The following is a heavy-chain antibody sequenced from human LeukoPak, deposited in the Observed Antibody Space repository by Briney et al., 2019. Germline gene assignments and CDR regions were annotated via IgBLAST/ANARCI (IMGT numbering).Heavy chain of an antibody. D-gene: IGHD3-22*01. V-gene: IGHV4-30-4*01. CDR1: GGSISSGDYY. Sequence: SQTLSLTCTVSGGSISSGDYYWSWIRQPPGKGLEWIGYIYYSGSTYYNPSLKSRVTISVDTSKNQFSLKLSSVTAADTAVYYCARSKGYYDSSGFFDYWGQGTLVTVSS. CDR3: ARSKGYYDSSGFFDY. J-gene: IGHJ4*02. CDR2: IYYSGST.